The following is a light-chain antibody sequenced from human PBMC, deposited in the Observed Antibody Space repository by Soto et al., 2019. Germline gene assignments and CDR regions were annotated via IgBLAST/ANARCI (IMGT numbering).Light chain of an antibody. CDR2: DAS. J-gene: IGKJ4*01. CDR3: QQRSNWPST. V-gene: IGKV3-11*01. Sequence: EIVLTQSPATLSLSPGNRATLSCRASQSVSGYLAWYQPKPGQAPRHLLYDASNRATGIPARFSGSGSGTDFTLTITSLEPEDFAVYYGQQRSNWPSTFGGGTKVEI. CDR1: QSVSGY.